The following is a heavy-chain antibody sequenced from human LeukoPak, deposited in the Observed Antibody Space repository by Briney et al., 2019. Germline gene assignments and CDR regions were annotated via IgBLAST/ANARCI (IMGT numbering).Heavy chain of an antibody. Sequence: PGGSLRLSCAASGFTFGYYWMHWVRQAPGKGLVWVSRMNSDGSTINYADSVKGRFTISRDNARNTLYLQMDSLRDDDTAVYYCARGDIVVVPAATDYWGQGALVTVSS. J-gene: IGHJ4*02. D-gene: IGHD2-2*01. V-gene: IGHV3-74*01. CDR3: ARGDIVVVPAATDY. CDR2: MNSDGSTI. CDR1: GFTFGYYW.